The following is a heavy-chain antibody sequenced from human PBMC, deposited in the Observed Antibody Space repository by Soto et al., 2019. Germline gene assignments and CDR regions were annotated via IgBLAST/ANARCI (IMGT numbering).Heavy chain of an antibody. J-gene: IGHJ4*01. D-gene: IGHD1-1*01. V-gene: IGHV4-31*03. Sequence: QVQLQEMGPGLVKPSQTLTITCTVSGDSVNSAYWSWIRQLPGKGLEWMGNIHHTGRNVYNPSLKSRVAISIDTSKPLFSLKMRSITAADTAVYYCARTAAYNSSFFDSWGHGTVVTVSS. CDR1: GDSVNSAY. CDR3: ARTAAYNSSFFDS. CDR2: IHHTGRN.